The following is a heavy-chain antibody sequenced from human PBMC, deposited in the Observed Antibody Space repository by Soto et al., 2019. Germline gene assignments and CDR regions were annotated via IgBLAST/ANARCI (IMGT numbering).Heavy chain of an antibody. CDR1: GFTFSSYA. V-gene: IGHV3-64D*06. CDR2: ISSNGGSK. CDR3: VKDRWVDY. J-gene: IGHJ4*02. D-gene: IGHD6-13*01. Sequence: PGGSLRLSCSVSGFTFSSYAMHWVRQAPGKGLEYVSYISSNGGSKYYPDSVKGRFTISRDNSKNTLYLQMSSLRVEETAVYYCVKDRWVDYWGQGTLVTVSS.